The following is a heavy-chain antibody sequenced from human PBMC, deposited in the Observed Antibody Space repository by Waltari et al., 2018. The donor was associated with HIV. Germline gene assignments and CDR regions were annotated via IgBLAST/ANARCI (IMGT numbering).Heavy chain of an antibody. CDR3: AKDLYCSGGNCYSRVLDS. CDR2: ISGSGGST. CDR1: GFTFSKYA. J-gene: IGHJ4*02. Sequence: EVQVVESGGGLVQPGGSLRLSWAASGFTFSKYAMSWVRQAPGKGLEWVAAISGSGGSTHYADSVKGRFTISRDSSKNTLDLQMNSLRAEDTAVYFCAKDLYCSGGNCYSRVLDSWGQGTLVTVSS. V-gene: IGHV3-23*04. D-gene: IGHD2-15*01.